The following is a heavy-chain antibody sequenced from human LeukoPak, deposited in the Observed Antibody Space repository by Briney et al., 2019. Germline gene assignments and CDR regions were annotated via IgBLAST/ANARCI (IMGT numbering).Heavy chain of an antibody. CDR1: GFTFSSYG. D-gene: IGHD6-25*01. V-gene: IGHV3-30*18. Sequence: PGRSLRLSCAASGFTFSSYGMHWVRQAPGKGLGWVAVISYDGSNKYYADSVKGRFTISRDNSKNTLYLQMNSLRAEDTAVYYCAKDLPAIGPQRIFDYWGQGTLVTVSS. CDR2: ISYDGSNK. CDR3: AKDLPAIGPQRIFDY. J-gene: IGHJ4*02.